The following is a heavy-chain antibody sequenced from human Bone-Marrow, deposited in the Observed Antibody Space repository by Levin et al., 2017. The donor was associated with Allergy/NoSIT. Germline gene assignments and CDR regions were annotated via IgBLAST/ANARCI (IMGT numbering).Heavy chain of an antibody. Sequence: GESLKISCAASGFTFSSYGMHWVRQAPGKGLEWVAVIWYDGSNKYYADSVKGRFTISRDNSKNTLYLQMNSLRAEDTAVYYCARPTPSTMVRGVIGGAFDIWGQGTMVTVSS. CDR1: GFTFSSYG. D-gene: IGHD3-10*01. CDR2: IWYDGSNK. V-gene: IGHV3-33*01. J-gene: IGHJ3*02. CDR3: ARPTPSTMVRGVIGGAFDI.